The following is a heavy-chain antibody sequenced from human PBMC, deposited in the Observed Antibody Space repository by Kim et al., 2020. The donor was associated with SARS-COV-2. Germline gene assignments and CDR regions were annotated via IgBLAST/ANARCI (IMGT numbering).Heavy chain of an antibody. CDR1: GFTFSSYA. Sequence: GGSLRLSCAASGFTFSSYAMHWVRHAPGKGLEWVAVISYDGSNKYYADYVKGRFTISRDNSKNTLYLQMNSLRAEDTAVYYCARDTTLCWSGLDYWGQGTLVTVSS. V-gene: IGHV3-30-3*01. CDR3: ARDTTLCWSGLDY. J-gene: IGHJ4*02. D-gene: IGHD3-3*01. CDR2: ISYDGSNK.